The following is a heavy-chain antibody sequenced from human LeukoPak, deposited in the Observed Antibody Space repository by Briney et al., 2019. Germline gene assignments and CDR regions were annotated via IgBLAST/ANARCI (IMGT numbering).Heavy chain of an antibody. V-gene: IGHV3-23*01. CDR1: GFTFSSYA. CDR3: AKTTTGYSSGRFPGWPVDY. Sequence: LSGGSLRLSCAASGFTFSSYAMYWVRQAPGKGLEWVSGIFGSSGSTHYADSVKGRFTISRDNSKNTVYLQMNSLRAEDTAVYYCAKTTTGYSSGRFPGWPVDYWGQGTLVTVSS. D-gene: IGHD6-19*01. CDR2: IFGSSGST. J-gene: IGHJ4*02.